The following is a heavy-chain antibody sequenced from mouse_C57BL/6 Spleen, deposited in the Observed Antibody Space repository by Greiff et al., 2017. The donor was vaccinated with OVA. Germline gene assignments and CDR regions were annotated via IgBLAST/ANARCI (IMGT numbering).Heavy chain of an antibody. CDR3: AYGYDDGYYFDD. V-gene: IGHV1-55*01. J-gene: IGHJ2*01. D-gene: IGHD2-2*01. CDR2: IYPGSGST. Sequence: QVQLQQPGAELVKPGASVKMSCKASGYTFTSYWITWVKQRPGQGLEWIGDIYPGSGSTNYNEKFTSKATLTVDTSSSTAYMQLSSLTSEDSAVYYCAYGYDDGYYFDDWGQGTTLTVSS. CDR1: GYTFTSYW.